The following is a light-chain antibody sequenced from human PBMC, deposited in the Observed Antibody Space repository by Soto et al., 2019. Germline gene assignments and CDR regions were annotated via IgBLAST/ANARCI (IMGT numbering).Light chain of an antibody. CDR2: GAF. Sequence: EIVMTQSPVTLSVSPGERATLSCRASQSVSSNLAWYQQKPGQAPSLLIYGAFTRATGIPARFSGTGSGTEFTLTISSLQSEDFALYYCQQNNDWPLTFGQGTKVDIK. CDR1: QSVSSN. J-gene: IGKJ1*01. V-gene: IGKV3-15*01. CDR3: QQNNDWPLT.